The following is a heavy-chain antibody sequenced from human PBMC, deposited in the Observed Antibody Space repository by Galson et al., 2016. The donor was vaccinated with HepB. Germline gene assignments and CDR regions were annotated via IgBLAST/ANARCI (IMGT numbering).Heavy chain of an antibody. V-gene: IGHV3-66*02. Sequence: SLRLSCAASGFTVSSNYMTWVCQAPGKGLEYVSVIYSGGTTYYADSVKGRFTISRDNSKNTLFLQMNTLRAEDTAVYYCARGVYGDHGWFDYWGQGTLVTVSS. J-gene: IGHJ4*02. D-gene: IGHD4-17*01. CDR3: ARGVYGDHGWFDY. CDR2: IYSGGTT. CDR1: GFTVSSNY.